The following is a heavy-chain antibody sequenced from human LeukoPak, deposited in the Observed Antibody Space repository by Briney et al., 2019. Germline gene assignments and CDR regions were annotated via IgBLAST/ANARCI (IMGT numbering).Heavy chain of an antibody. D-gene: IGHD3-3*01. CDR2: INSSVGST. Sequence: ASVKVSCKASGDTFTSYYMHWVRQAAGQGLEWLRIINSSVGSTSYAQKFQGRVTMTRDTSTSTVYMELSSLRSEDTAVYYCASENTRYYDFWSGYYGPFDYWGQGTLVTVSS. J-gene: IGHJ4*02. CDR1: GDTFTSYY. CDR3: ASENTRYYDFWSGYYGPFDY. V-gene: IGHV1-46*01.